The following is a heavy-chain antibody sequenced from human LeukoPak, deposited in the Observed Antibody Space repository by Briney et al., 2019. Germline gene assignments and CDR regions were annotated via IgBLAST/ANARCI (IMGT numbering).Heavy chain of an antibody. J-gene: IGHJ5*02. CDR3: ARDAPLYYDILTGYLVYNWFDP. V-gene: IGHV1-18*01. CDR2: ISAYNGNT. Sequence: ASVKVSCKASGYTFTSYGISWVRQAPGQGLEWMGWISAYNGNTNCAQKLQGRVTMTTDTSTSTAYMELRSLRSDDTAVYYCARDAPLYYDILTGYLVYNWFDPWGQGTLVTVSS. CDR1: GYTFTSYG. D-gene: IGHD3-9*01.